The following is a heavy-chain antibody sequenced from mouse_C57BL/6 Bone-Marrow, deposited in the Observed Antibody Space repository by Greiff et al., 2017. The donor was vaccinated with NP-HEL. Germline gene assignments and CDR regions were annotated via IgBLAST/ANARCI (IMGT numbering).Heavy chain of an antibody. J-gene: IGHJ4*01. Sequence: QVTLKVSGPGILQPSQTLSLTCSFSGFSLSTFGMGVGWIRQPSGKGLEWLAHIWWDDDKYYNPALKSRLTISKDTSKNQVFLKIANVDTADTATYYCARRRPHYYGSSYSAMDYWGQGTSVTVSS. D-gene: IGHD1-1*01. V-gene: IGHV8-8*01. CDR1: GFSLSTFGMG. CDR2: IWWDDDK. CDR3: ARRRPHYYGSSYSAMDY.